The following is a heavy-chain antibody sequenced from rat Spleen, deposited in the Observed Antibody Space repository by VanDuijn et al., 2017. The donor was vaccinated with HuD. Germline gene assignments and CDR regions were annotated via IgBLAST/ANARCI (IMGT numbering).Heavy chain of an antibody. D-gene: IGHD5-1*01. J-gene: IGHJ3*01. CDR1: GFTFNNYW. Sequence: EVQLVESGGGLVQPGRSLKLSCVASGFTFNNYWMAWIRQAPGKGLEWVTSITDTGGTTYYPDTLKGRFVISKDNAKNTGYLQMTNLRSEDTAMYYCASELGHNWFAYWGQGTLVTVSS. CDR3: ASELGHNWFAY. CDR2: ITDTGGTT. V-gene: IGHV5-31*01.